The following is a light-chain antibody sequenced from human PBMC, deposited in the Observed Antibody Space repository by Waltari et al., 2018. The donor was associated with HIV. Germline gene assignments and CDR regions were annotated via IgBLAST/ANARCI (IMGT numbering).Light chain of an antibody. Sequence: QSVLTQPPSASETPGQRVTISCSGSSSNIGSNYVYWYQHLPGTAPKLLIYRKKQRPSGGPDRFAGSKSGTSAALAISGLRSEDEADYYCAAWGDSLTSIVVGTGTKVTVL. CDR3: AAWGDSLTSIV. J-gene: IGLJ1*01. CDR2: RKK. CDR1: SSNIGSNY. V-gene: IGLV1-47*01.